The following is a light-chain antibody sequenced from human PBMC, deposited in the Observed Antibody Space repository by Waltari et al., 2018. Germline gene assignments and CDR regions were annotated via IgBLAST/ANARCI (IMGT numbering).Light chain of an antibody. CDR3: QQRSNSFA. V-gene: IGKV3D-15*01. J-gene: IGKJ3*01. Sequence: EIVMTQSPATLSVSPGERATLSCRASQSVSSNLAWYQQNPGQAPRLLIYGASTRAAGIPARFSGSGSVTEFTLTISSLEPEDFAVYYCQQRSNSFAFGPGTRVDIK. CDR2: GAS. CDR1: QSVSSN.